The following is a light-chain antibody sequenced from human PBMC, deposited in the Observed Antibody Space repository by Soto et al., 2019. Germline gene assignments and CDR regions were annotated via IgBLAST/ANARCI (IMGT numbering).Light chain of an antibody. CDR3: QQSDSTPIT. Sequence: DIQMTQSPSSLSASVGDRVTITFRASQSISSYLNWYQQKPGKAPKLLLYAASSLQSGVPSRFSGSGSGTDFTLTISSLQPEDFATYFCQQSDSTPITFGQGTRLEI. J-gene: IGKJ5*01. CDR2: AAS. CDR1: QSISSY. V-gene: IGKV1-39*01.